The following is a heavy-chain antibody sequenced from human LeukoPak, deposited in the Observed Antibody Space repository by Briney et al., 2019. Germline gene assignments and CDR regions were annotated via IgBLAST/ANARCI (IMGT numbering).Heavy chain of an antibody. CDR1: GFTFSDYW. CDR3: ATSPVISND. D-gene: IGHD2-21*01. V-gene: IGHV3-74*03. Sequence: GGSLRLSCAASGFTFSDYWMHWVRQAPGKGLEWVARIYSDVRRIKYADSVKGRFTISRDNTKNTLYLQMNALRVEDTAVYYCATSPVISNDRGQGTLVTVSS. CDR2: IYSDVRRI. J-gene: IGHJ4*02.